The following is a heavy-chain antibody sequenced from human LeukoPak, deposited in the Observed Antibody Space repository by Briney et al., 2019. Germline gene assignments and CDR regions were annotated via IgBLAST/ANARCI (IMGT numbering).Heavy chain of an antibody. J-gene: IGHJ3*02. Sequence: PSETLSLTCTVSGGSITDHFRGWIRHTPGMGLEWIGHIYGSPTYNPSLKSRVTISDDTSENQIFLQMTSVTAADTAIYYCARRFRTSASGILHHDAYDIWGPGTEVIVSS. D-gene: IGHD3-10*01. V-gene: IGHV4-4*09. CDR1: GGSITDHF. CDR3: ARRFRTSASGILHHDAYDI. CDR2: IYGSP.